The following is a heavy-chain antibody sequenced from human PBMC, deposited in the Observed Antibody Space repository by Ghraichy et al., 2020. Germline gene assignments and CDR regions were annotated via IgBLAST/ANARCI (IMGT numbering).Heavy chain of an antibody. V-gene: IGHV3-30*18. CDR3: ANFVASDPAGRFDH. J-gene: IGHJ4*02. CDR2: ISYDGSNT. CDR1: GLTFSYYG. Sequence: GGSLRLSCAGSGLTFSYYGMHWVRQAPDKGLEWVALISYDGSNTHYVDSVKGRFTISRDNSKNTMYLQMNSLRVEDTAMYYCANFVASDPAGRFDHWGQGPLSTVPS. D-gene: IGHD5-12*01.